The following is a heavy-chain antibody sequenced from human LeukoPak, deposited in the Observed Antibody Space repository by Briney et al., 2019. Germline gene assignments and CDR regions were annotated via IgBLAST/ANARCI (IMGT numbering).Heavy chain of an antibody. D-gene: IGHD3-10*01. J-gene: IGHJ4*02. V-gene: IGHV4-34*01. CDR3: ARGFGERPVDY. CDR2: INHSGSN. CDR1: GGSFSGYY. Sequence: SETLSLTCAVYGGSFSGYYWSWIRQPPGKGLEWIGEINHSGSNNYNPSLKCRVTISVDTSKNQFSLKLSSVTAADTAVYYCARGFGERPVDYWGQGTLVTVSS.